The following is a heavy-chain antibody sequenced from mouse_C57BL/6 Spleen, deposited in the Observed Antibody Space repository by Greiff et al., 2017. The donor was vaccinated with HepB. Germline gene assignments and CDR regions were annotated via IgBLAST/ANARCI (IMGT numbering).Heavy chain of an antibody. V-gene: IGHV3-6*01. J-gene: IGHJ3*01. CDR1: GYSITSGYY. Sequence: VQLKESGPGLVKPSQSLSLTCSVTGYSITSGYYWNWIRQFPGNKLEWMGYISYDGSNNYNPSLKNRISITRDTSTNQFFLKLNAVTTEDTATYYCARTYYSNPFAYWGQGTLVTVSA. CDR2: ISYDGSN. CDR3: ARTYYSNPFAY. D-gene: IGHD2-5*01.